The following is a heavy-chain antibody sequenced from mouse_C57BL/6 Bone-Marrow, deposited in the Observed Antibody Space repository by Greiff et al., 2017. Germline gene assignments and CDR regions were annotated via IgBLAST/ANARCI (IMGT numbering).Heavy chain of an antibody. CDR2: LDPENGDT. J-gene: IGHJ2*01. CDR3: TTEWSLYFDY. Sequence: EVQLQESGAELVRPGASVKLFCTASGFNIKDDYMHWVKQRPEQGLEWIGWLDPENGDTEYASKFQGKATITADTSSNTAYLQLSSLTSEDTAVYYCTTEWSLYFDYWGQGTTLTGSS. D-gene: IGHD1-3*01. CDR1: GFNIKDDY. V-gene: IGHV14-4*01.